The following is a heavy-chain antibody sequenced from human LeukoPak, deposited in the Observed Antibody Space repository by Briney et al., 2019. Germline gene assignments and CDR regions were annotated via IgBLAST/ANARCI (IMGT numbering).Heavy chain of an antibody. CDR2: IYSGGST. D-gene: IGHD3-22*01. CDR1: GLTVSSNY. V-gene: IGHV3-53*01. Sequence: GGSLRLSCAPSGLTVSSNYMSWVRQAPGKGLELVSVIYSGGSTYYADSVKGRFTIFRDNSTNTVYLQMNSLRAEDTALYYCARYYYDSSGYPYYFDYWGQGTLVTVSS. CDR3: ARYYYDSSGYPYYFDY. J-gene: IGHJ4*02.